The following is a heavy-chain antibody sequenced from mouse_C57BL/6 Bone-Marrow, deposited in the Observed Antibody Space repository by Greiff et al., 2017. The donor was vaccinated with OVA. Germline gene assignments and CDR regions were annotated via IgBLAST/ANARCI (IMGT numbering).Heavy chain of an antibody. CDR2: IDPSDSYT. V-gene: IGHV1-50*01. Sequence: VQLQQPGAELVKPGASVKLSCKASGYTFTSYWMQWVKQRPGQGLEWIGEIDPSDSYTNSNQKFKGKATLTVDTSSSTVYMQLSRLTAEDAAVYDCARRSDADWGQGTLVTVSA. CDR3: ARRSDAD. J-gene: IGHJ3*01. CDR1: GYTFTSYW. D-gene: IGHD2-3*01.